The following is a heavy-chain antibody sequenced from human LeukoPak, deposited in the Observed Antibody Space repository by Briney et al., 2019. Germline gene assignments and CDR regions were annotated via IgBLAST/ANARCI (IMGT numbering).Heavy chain of an antibody. Sequence: GGSLRLSCAASGFTFTTYAMHWVRQAPGKGLEWVAVISYDGSNTYYADSVKGRFTISRDNSKNTVYLQMNSLRPEDTAVYYCARGGHITIFGVLIDYWGQGTLVTVSS. CDR2: ISYDGSNT. V-gene: IGHV3-30*04. J-gene: IGHJ4*02. D-gene: IGHD3-3*01. CDR3: ARGGHITIFGVLIDY. CDR1: GFTFTTYA.